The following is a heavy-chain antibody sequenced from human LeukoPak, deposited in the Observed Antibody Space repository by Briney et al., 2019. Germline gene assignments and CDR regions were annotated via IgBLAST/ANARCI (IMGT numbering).Heavy chain of an antibody. Sequence: TLSLTCTVSGGSISSGDYYWSWIRQPPGKGLEWIGYIYYSGSTYYNPSLKSRVTISVDTSKNQFSLKLSSVTAADTAVYYCARAAAAAMDDWFDPWGQGTLVTVSS. J-gene: IGHJ5*02. V-gene: IGHV4-30-4*08. D-gene: IGHD6-13*01. CDR2: IYYSGST. CDR1: GGSISSGDYY. CDR3: ARAAAAAMDDWFDP.